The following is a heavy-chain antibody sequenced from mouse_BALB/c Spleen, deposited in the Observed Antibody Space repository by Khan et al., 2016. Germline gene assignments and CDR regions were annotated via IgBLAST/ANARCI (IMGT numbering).Heavy chain of an antibody. Sequence: VQLKQSGAELVKPGASVKLSCTASGFNIKDTYMHWVRQRPEQGLEWIGRIDPANVNTKYDPKFQGKATITADTSSNSAYLQLSSLTSEDTAVYYCNYYRAWFAYWGQGTLVTVSA. CDR1: GFNIKDTY. CDR2: IDPANVNT. V-gene: IGHV14-3*02. J-gene: IGHJ3*01. CDR3: NYYRAWFAY. D-gene: IGHD2-14*01.